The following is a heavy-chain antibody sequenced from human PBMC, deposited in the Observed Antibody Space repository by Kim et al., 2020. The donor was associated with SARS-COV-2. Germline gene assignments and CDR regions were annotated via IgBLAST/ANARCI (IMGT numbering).Heavy chain of an antibody. V-gene: IGHV3-23*01. CDR3: AKDHPSSGWPTFDY. D-gene: IGHD6-19*01. J-gene: IGHJ4*02. CDR1: GYSINTFA. Sequence: GGSLRLSCAASGYSINTFAMSWVRQAPGKGLEWVSAITKYDGRTYYADSVMGRFTISRDNSKNTVYLQMDSPRAEDTGLYYCAKDHPSSGWPTFDYWGQG. CDR2: ITKYDGRT.